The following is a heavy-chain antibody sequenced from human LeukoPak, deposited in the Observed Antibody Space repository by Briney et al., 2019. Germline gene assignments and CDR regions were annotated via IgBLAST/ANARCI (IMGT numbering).Heavy chain of an antibody. CDR2: ISGAGRET. V-gene: IGHV3-23*01. D-gene: IGHD3-9*01. CDR1: GFTFGGSA. CDR3: ARGYDMLTGYYSTFDY. J-gene: IGHJ4*02. Sequence: PGGSLRLSCEASGFTFGGSAMSWVRQAPGKGLEWISDISGAGRETYYADSVKGRFTISRDNSKNTLYLQMNSLRAEDTAVYYCARGYDMLTGYYSTFDYWGQGTLVTVSS.